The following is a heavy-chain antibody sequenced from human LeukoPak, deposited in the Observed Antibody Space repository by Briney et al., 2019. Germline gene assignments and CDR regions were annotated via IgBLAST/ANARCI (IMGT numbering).Heavy chain of an antibody. CDR2: IYYSGST. CDR1: GGSISSGDYY. J-gene: IGHJ4*02. D-gene: IGHD4-17*01. Sequence: TSETLSLTCTVSGGSISSGDYYWSWIRQPPGKGLEWIGYIYYSGSTYYNPSLKSRVTISVDTSKNQFSLKLSSVTAVDTAVYYCARLYGDLIFDYWGQGTLVTVSS. CDR3: ARLYGDLIFDY. V-gene: IGHV4-30-4*01.